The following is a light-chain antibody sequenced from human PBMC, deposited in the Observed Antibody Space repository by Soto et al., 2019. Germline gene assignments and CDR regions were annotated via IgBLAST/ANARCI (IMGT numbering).Light chain of an antibody. CDR3: QQFSGSPFT. Sequence: EIVLTQSPGTLSLSPGERATLSCRASQSVARNFLAWYQHKPGQAPRLLSHGASTRATGIPDKFSGSGSGTDFTLTISRLEPEDFAVYYCQQFSGSPFTLGPGTKVDIK. V-gene: IGKV3-20*01. CDR2: GAS. CDR1: QSVARNF. J-gene: IGKJ3*01.